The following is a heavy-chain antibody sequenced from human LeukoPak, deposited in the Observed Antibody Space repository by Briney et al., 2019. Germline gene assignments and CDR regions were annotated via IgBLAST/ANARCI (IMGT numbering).Heavy chain of an antibody. CDR2: ICGSGGST. CDR3: AKDRRYSYGCDY. Sequence: GGSLRLSCAASGFTFSSYAMSWVRPAAGKGLEWVSAICGSGGSTYYADSVKGRFTISRDNSKNTLYLQMNSLRAEDTAVYYCAKDRRYSYGCDYWGQGTLVTVSS. V-gene: IGHV3-23*01. D-gene: IGHD5-18*01. CDR1: GFTFSSYA. J-gene: IGHJ4*02.